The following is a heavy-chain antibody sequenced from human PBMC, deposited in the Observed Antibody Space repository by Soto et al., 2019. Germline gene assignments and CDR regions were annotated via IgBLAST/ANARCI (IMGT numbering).Heavy chain of an antibody. D-gene: IGHD6-13*01. CDR3: ARTYSSSWSPFDY. V-gene: IGHV4-34*01. Sequence: QVQLQQWGAGLLKPSETLSLTCAVYGGSFSGYYWSWIRQPPGKGLEWIGEINQSGSTNYNPALKSRVTISVDTSKNQFSLTLSSVTAADPAVYYCARTYSSSWSPFDYWGQGTLVTVSS. CDR2: INQSGST. CDR1: GGSFSGYY. J-gene: IGHJ4*02.